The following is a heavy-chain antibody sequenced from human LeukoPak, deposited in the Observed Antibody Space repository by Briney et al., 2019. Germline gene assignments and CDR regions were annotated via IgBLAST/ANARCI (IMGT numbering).Heavy chain of an antibody. CDR3: LVAVDY. CDR1: GFIFSNYG. V-gene: IGHV3-53*01. CDR2: IYSGGST. D-gene: IGHD5-12*01. Sequence: GSLRLSCAASGFIFSNYGMNWVRQAPGKGLEWVSIIYSGGSTHYADSVKGRFTISRDNSKNTLYLQMNSLRAEDTAVYYCLVAVDYWGQGTLVTVSS. J-gene: IGHJ4*02.